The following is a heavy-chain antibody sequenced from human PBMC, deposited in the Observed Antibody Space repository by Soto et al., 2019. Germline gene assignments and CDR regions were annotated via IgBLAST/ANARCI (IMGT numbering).Heavy chain of an antibody. V-gene: IGHV3-48*02. CDR3: ARGGALRRTPMDN. D-gene: IGHD4-17*01. CDR1: GFTFSSYT. CDR2: IYSSGSPT. J-gene: IGHJ4*02. Sequence: GGSLRLSCAASGFTFSSYTMSWVRQAPGKGLVWLSYIYSSGSPTYYADSVKGRFTISRDNDKSILYLQMSSLRDEDTAVYFCARGGALRRTPMDNWGQGTLVTVSS.